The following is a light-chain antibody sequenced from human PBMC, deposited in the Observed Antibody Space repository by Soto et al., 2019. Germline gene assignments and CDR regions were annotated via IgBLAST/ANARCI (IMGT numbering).Light chain of an antibody. Sequence: QAVVTQPPSASGTPGQRVTISCSGSSSNIGSHTVNWYQQLPGTAPRLLIYSNTQRPSGVPDRFSGSKSVTSASLAISGLQSEYEADYYCAAWDDSLNGVVFGGGTKLTVL. CDR1: SSNIGSHT. CDR2: SNT. J-gene: IGLJ2*01. V-gene: IGLV1-44*01. CDR3: AAWDDSLNGVV.